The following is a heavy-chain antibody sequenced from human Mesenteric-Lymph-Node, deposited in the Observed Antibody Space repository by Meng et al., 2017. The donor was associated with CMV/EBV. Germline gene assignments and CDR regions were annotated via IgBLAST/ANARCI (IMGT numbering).Heavy chain of an antibody. CDR1: GYTFTGYY. D-gene: IGHD2-2*01. Sequence: ASVKVSCKASGYTFTGYYMHWVRQAPGQGLEWMGWINPNSGGTNYAQKFQGRVTMTRDTSISTAYMELSRLRSDDTAVYYCATDPLGYCSSTSCQSNGMDVWGQGTTVTVSS. J-gene: IGHJ6*02. V-gene: IGHV1-2*02. CDR3: ATDPLGYCSSTSCQSNGMDV. CDR2: INPNSGGT.